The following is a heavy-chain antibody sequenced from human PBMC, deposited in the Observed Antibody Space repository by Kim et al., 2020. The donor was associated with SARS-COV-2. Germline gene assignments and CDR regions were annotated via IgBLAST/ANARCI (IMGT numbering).Heavy chain of an antibody. CDR1: GGSISSYY. CDR3: ARDPGLSYGDLDYYYYGMDV. J-gene: IGHJ6*02. D-gene: IGHD4-17*01. V-gene: IGHV4-59*13. Sequence: SETLSLTCTVSGGSISSYYWSWIRQPPGKGLEWIGYIYYSGSTNYNPSLKSRVTISVDTSKNQFSLKLSSVTAADTAVYYCARDPGLSYGDLDYYYYGMDVWGQGTTVTVSS. CDR2: IYYSGST.